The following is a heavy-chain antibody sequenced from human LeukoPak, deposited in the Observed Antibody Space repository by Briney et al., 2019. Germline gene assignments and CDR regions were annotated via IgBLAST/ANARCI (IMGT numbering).Heavy chain of an antibody. D-gene: IGHD2-15*01. CDR2: IRPDGQKK. CDR1: GFTFNGYG. Sequence: GGSLRLSCAASGFTFNGYGMYWVRQAPGKGPEWLAFIRPDGQKKYYAESVKGRFMISRDNSKQTVYLHMSSLRYEDTARYYCAKEGEGSWDMDVWGTGTAVTVSS. V-gene: IGHV3-30*02. CDR3: AKEGEGSWDMDV. J-gene: IGHJ6*03.